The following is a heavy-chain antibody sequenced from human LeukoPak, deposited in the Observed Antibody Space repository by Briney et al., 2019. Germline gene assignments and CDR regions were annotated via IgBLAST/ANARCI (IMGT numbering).Heavy chain of an antibody. J-gene: IGHJ4*02. V-gene: IGHV1-69*13. Sequence: ASVKVSCKASGGTFSSYAISWVRQAPRQGLEWMGGIIPIFGTANYAQKFQGRVTITADESTSTAYMELSSLRSEDTAVYYCARDPLIVGATHFDYWGQGTLVTVSS. D-gene: IGHD1-26*01. CDR1: GGTFSSYA. CDR2: IIPIFGTA. CDR3: ARDPLIVGATHFDY.